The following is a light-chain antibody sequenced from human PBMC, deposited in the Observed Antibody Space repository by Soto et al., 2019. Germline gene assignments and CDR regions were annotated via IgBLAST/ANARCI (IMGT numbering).Light chain of an antibody. CDR3: QQRRDWPLT. J-gene: IGKJ3*01. CDR1: QSVSSY. V-gene: IGKV3-11*01. CDR2: DAS. Sequence: EIVLTQTPATLSLSPGERATLSCRASQSVSSYLAWYQQKPGQAPRLLIYDASSRATGIPARFSGSGSGTDFTLTISSLEPEDFAMYYCQQRRDWPLTFGPGTKVDFK.